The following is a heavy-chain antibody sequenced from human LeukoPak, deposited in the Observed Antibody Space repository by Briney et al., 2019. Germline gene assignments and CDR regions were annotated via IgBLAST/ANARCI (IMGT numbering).Heavy chain of an antibody. CDR3: ARGWPNFDF. V-gene: IGHV3-53*01. CDR1: GFTVSSNY. J-gene: IGHJ4*02. D-gene: IGHD2-15*01. CDR2: LYSGGST. Sequence: GGSLSLSCAASGFTVSSNYMNWVRQAPGKGLEWVSILYSGGSTYYADSVKGRFTISRDNSKNTLYLQMNSLRVEDTAVYYCARGWPNFDFWGQGTLVTVSS.